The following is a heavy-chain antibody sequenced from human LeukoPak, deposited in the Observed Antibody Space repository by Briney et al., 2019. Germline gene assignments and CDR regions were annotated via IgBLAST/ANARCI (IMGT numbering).Heavy chain of an antibody. CDR1: GFTFSSFE. CDR3: ARDHHRRLYDSQARDTFDI. CDR2: ISTSGSTK. D-gene: IGHD3-22*01. J-gene: IGHJ3*02. Sequence: PGGSLRLSCAASGFTFSSFEMNWVRQAPGKGLEWLSHISTSGSTKYYANSVKGRFTISRDNAENSVYLQMSSLTAEDTAVYYCARDHHRRLYDSQARDTFDIWGQGTMVTVSS. V-gene: IGHV3-48*03.